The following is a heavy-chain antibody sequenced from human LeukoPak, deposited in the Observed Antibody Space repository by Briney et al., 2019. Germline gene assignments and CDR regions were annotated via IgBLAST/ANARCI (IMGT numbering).Heavy chain of an antibody. D-gene: IGHD2/OR15-2a*01. CDR3: ARGDSRIGFRGIVHQ. V-gene: IGHV1-69*13. J-gene: IGHJ4*02. Sequence: SVKVSCKASGGTFSSYAISWVRQAPGQGLEWMGGIIPIFGTANYAQKFQGRVTITADESTSTAYMELSSLRSEDTAVYYCARGDSRIGFRGIVHQWGQGTLVTVSS. CDR2: IIPIFGTA. CDR1: GGTFSSYA.